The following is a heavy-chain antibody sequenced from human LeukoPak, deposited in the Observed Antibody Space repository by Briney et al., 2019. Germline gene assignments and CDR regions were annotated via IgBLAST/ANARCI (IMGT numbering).Heavy chain of an antibody. D-gene: IGHD6-13*01. CDR2: IWYDGTNK. CDR1: GFIFSNYG. V-gene: IGHV3-33*06. CDR3: AKDGDSGSWYSYNYFDY. J-gene: IGHJ4*02. Sequence: GGSLRLSCAASGFIFSNYGMHWVRQAPGKGLEWVAVIWYDGTNKYYPDSVKGRFTISRDNSKNTVYLQMNSLRAEDTAVYYCAKDGDSGSWYSYNYFDYWGQGTLVPSPQ.